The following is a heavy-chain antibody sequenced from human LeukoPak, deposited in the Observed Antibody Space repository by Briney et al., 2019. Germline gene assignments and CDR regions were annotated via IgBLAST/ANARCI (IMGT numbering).Heavy chain of an antibody. CDR3: ARDRGNYYDSSGYGIGY. V-gene: IGHV1-69*13. CDR2: IIPIFGTA. CDR1: GGTFSSYA. D-gene: IGHD3-22*01. Sequence: SVKVSCKASGGTFSSYAISWVRQAPGQGLEWMGWIIPIFGTANYAQKFQGRVTITADESTSTAYMELSSLRSEDTAVYYCARDRGNYYDSSGYGIGYWGQGTLVTVSS. J-gene: IGHJ4*02.